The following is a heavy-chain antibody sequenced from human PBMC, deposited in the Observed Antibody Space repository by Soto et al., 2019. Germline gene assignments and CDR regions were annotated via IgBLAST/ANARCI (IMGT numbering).Heavy chain of an antibody. CDR1: GFTFRSYW. J-gene: IGHJ6*02. D-gene: IGHD3-16*02. CDR2: IKQDGSEK. V-gene: IGHV3-7*03. CDR3: ASIDYYYDLDV. Sequence: GGSLRLSCTASGFTFRSYWMSWVRQAPGKGPEWVAKIKQDGSEKDYVDAVKGRFTISRDNAKNSMYLQMNSLRAEDTAVYYCASIDYYYDLDVWGQGTTVTVSS.